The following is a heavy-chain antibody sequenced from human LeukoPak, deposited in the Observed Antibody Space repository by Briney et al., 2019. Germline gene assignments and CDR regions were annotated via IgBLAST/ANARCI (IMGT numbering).Heavy chain of an antibody. Sequence: SETLSLTCTVSGGSISSYYWSWIRQPPGKGLEWIGYIYYSGSTNYNPSLKSRVTMSVDTSKNQFSLKLRSVTAADTAVYYCAREWCTSTSCYRRYFQHWGQGTLVTVSS. CDR2: IYYSGST. CDR3: AREWCTSTSCYRRYFQH. D-gene: IGHD2-2*02. CDR1: GGSISSYY. J-gene: IGHJ1*01. V-gene: IGHV4-59*12.